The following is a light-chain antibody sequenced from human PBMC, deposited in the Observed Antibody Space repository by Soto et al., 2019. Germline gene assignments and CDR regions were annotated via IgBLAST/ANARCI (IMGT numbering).Light chain of an antibody. CDR3: QQAKRFPLT. Sequence: DILLTQSPSSASASVGDRVTITCRASQDISGRLIWYQQKPGKAPKLLIFAASTLRSGVPSRFSGSGSGTDFTLTITNLRPEDFATYFCQQAKRFPLTFGGGTKVEI. J-gene: IGKJ4*01. CDR1: QDISGR. V-gene: IGKV1-12*01. CDR2: AAS.